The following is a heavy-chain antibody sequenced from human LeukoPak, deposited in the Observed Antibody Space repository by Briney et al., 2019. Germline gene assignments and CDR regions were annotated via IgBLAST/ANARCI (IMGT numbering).Heavy chain of an antibody. CDR3: ARSYLDFWSGPIFDY. CDR1: GFTFSSYA. J-gene: IGHJ4*02. CDR2: ISYDGSNK. D-gene: IGHD3-3*01. Sequence: GGSLRLSCAASGFTFSSYAMHWVRQAPGKGLEWVAVISYDGSNKYYADSVKGRFTISRDNSKNTLYLQMNSLRAEDTAVYYCARSYLDFWSGPIFDYWGQGTLVTVSS. V-gene: IGHV3-30-3*01.